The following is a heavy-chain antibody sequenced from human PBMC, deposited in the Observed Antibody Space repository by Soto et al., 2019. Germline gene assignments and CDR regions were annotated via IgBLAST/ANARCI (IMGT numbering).Heavy chain of an antibody. CDR2: IYYRGST. CDR3: ARCVTVWFGEIRGWLDP. J-gene: IGHJ5*02. D-gene: IGHD3-10*01. V-gene: IGHV4-31*03. CDR1: AGSISSGGYY. Sequence: QVQLQESGPGLVKPSQTLSLTCTVSAGSISSGGYYWSWIRQHPGKGLEWIGSIYYRGSTYYNPSHKSRVTISVDMSKHQFSLKLTSVTAADTAVYYCARCVTVWFGEIRGWLDPWGQGTLVTVSS.